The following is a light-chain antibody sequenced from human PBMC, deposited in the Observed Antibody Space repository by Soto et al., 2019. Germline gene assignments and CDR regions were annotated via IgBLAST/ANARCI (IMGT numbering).Light chain of an antibody. Sequence: EIQIAQSPSTLSGSVIDIVNITFLSSQTISSLLAWYQQRPGKAPKLLIYKASTLKSGVPSRFSGSGSGTEFTLTISSLQPDDFATYYCQHYNSYSEAFGQGTKVDIK. CDR1: QTISSL. J-gene: IGKJ1*01. V-gene: IGKV1-5*03. CDR3: QHYNSYSEA. CDR2: KAS.